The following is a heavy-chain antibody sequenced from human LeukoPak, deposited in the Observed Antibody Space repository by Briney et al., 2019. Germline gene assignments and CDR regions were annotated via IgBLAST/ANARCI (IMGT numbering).Heavy chain of an antibody. D-gene: IGHD1-26*01. V-gene: IGHV3-21*04. CDR2: IVGSSST. J-gene: IGHJ6*04. CDR3: ARDRIVGATNFYYYYGMDV. Sequence: PGGSLRLFCAASGFTFSNFAMTWVRQAPGKGLEWVSSIVGSSSTYYADSLKGRFTISRDNAKNSLYLQMNSLRAEDTAVYYCARDRIVGATNFYYYYGMDVWGEGTTVTVSS. CDR1: GFTFSNFA.